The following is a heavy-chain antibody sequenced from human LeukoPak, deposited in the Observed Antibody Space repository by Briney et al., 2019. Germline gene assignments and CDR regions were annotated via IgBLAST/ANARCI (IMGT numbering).Heavy chain of an antibody. CDR1: GFTLSNYV. Sequence: GGSLRLSCATSGFTLSNYVMHWVRQAPGKGLEWVAVISYDGSNEYYADSVKGRFTISRDNSKNTLYLQMNSLTAEDTAIYYCAKATGTLGNWGQGTLVTVSS. V-gene: IGHV3-30*18. CDR3: AKATGTLGN. D-gene: IGHD1-1*01. J-gene: IGHJ4*02. CDR2: ISYDGSNE.